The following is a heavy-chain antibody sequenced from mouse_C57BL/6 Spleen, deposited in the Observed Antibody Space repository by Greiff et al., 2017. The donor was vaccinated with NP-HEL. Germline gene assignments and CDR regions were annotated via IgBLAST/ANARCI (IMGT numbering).Heavy chain of an antibody. V-gene: IGHV1-80*01. Sequence: VMLVESGAELVKPGASVKISCKASGYAFSSYWMNWVKQRPGKGLEWIGQIYPGDGDTNYNGKFKGKATLTADKSSSTAYMQLGSLTSEDSAVYFCARRGDVDYWGQGTTLTVSS. CDR3: ARRGDVDY. J-gene: IGHJ2*01. D-gene: IGHD3-3*01. CDR2: IYPGDGDT. CDR1: GYAFSSYW.